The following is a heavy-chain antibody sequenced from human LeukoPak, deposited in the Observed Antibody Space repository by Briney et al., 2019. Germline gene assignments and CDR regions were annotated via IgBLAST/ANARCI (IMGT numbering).Heavy chain of an antibody. V-gene: IGHV3-74*01. CDR3: AKESGYDVDLEY. D-gene: IGHD5-12*01. Sequence: GGSLRLSCAGSGFTFSTYWMHWVRQAPGGGLVWVSGINTDGSTTSYADSVKGRFTISRDNAKNTLYLQMTSLRAGDTALYYCAKESGYDVDLEYWGQGALVTVSS. J-gene: IGHJ4*02. CDR1: GFTFSTYW. CDR2: INTDGSTT.